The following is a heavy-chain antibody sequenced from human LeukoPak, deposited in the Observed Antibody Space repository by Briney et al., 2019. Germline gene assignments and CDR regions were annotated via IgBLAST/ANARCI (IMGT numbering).Heavy chain of an antibody. CDR2: ISSSGGTT. D-gene: IGHD2-2*01. CDR1: GFTFSSYE. V-gene: IGHV3-48*03. Sequence: GGSLRLSCSASGFTFSSYEMNWVRQAPGKGLEWVSYISSSGGTTYYADSVKGRFTISRDNAKNSLYLQMNSLRAEDTAVYYCARDLSYCTITSCSYYYYGMDVWGRGTTVTVSS. J-gene: IGHJ6*02. CDR3: ARDLSYCTITSCSYYYYGMDV.